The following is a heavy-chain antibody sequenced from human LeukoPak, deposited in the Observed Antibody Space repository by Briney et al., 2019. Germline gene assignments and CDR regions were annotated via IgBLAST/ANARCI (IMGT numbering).Heavy chain of an antibody. CDR2: IIPIFGTA. V-gene: IGHV1-69*05. CDR1: GYTFTGYY. J-gene: IGHJ4*02. D-gene: IGHD1-26*01. CDR3: ARVRVGATSDY. Sequence: GASVKVSCKASGYTFTGYYMHWVRQAPGQGLEWMGRIIPIFGTANYAQKFQGRVTITTDESTSTAYMELSSLRSEDTAVYYCARVRVGATSDYWGQGTLVTVSS.